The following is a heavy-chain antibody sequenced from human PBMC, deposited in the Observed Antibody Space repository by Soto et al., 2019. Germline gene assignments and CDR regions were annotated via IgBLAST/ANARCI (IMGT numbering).Heavy chain of an antibody. CDR2: ISRSSSNT. Sequence: PGGSLRLSCAASGFTFSDYYMSCIRQAPGKGLEWVSYISRSSSNTNYADSVKGRFTISRDNAKNSLFLQMNSLRAEDTAVYYCAREVRPTSYWYGMDVWGQGTTVTVSS. CDR3: AREVRPTSYWYGMDV. J-gene: IGHJ6*02. CDR1: GFTFSDYY. V-gene: IGHV3-11*06. D-gene: IGHD1-26*01.